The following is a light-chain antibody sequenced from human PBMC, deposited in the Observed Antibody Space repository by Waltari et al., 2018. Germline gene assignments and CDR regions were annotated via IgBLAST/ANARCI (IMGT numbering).Light chain of an antibody. CDR2: DAS. CDR3: QQYYSAPNT. V-gene: IGKV3-11*01. J-gene: IGKJ2*01. Sequence: EIVLTQSPATLSLSPGERATLSCRASQSVSSYLAWYQQKPGQAPRLLIYDASNRATGIPARFSGSGSGTDFTLTISSLEPEDFAVYYCQQYYSAPNTFGQGTNVEIK. CDR1: QSVSSY.